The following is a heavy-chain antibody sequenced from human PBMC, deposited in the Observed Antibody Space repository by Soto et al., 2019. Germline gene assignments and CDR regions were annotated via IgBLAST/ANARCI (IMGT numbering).Heavy chain of an antibody. Sequence: SSETLSLTCAVYGGSFSHSSCTWIRQRPGKGLEWIVEISHSGSTNYNPSLKNRVIMSLDTSKNQFSLTLTFVTAADTAVYYCARGRKGYGCNWFVDWGQGTRVTVSS. V-gene: IGHV4-34*01. J-gene: IGHJ5*01. CDR1: GGSFSHSS. CDR2: ISHSGST. CDR3: ARGRKGYGCNWFVD. D-gene: IGHD3-16*01.